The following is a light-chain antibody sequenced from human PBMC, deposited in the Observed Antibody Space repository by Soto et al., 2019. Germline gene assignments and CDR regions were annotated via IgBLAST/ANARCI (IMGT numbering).Light chain of an antibody. V-gene: IGKV3-20*01. CDR2: GAS. CDR3: HQYGGSRWT. Sequence: EIVLTQSPGTLSLSPGERATLSCRASQSVSSTYLAWYQQKPGQAPRLLIYGASNRATGIPDRFSGSGSGTDFTLTISRLEPEDFAVYYCHQYGGSRWTFGQGTRV. CDR1: QSVSSTY. J-gene: IGKJ1*01.